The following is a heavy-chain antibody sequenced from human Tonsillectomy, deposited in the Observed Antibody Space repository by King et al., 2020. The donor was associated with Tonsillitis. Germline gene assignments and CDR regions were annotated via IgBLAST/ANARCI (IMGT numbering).Heavy chain of an antibody. CDR2: FIPIFGTV. CDR3: ARGIVATVRGYYFDY. D-gene: IGHD5-12*01. Sequence: VQLVQSGAEVKKPGSSVKVSCKASGGTFSTYAISWVRQAPGQGLEWMGGFIPIFGTVNYAQKFQGRVTISTDESASTAYMELSSLRSEDTAVYYCARGIVATVRGYYFDYWGQGTLVTVSS. CDR1: GGTFSTYA. J-gene: IGHJ4*02. V-gene: IGHV1-69*01.